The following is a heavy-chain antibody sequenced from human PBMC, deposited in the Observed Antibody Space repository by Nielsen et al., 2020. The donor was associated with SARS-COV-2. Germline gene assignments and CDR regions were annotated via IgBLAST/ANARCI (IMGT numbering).Heavy chain of an antibody. Sequence: WIRQPPGKGLEWVATINLDGSEKYYVDSVKGRFTITRDNAKNSLYLQMNSLRAEDTAVYYCARDQIPYYYDSSGSYYYYYYGMDVWGQGTTVTVSS. CDR3: ARDQIPYYYDSSGSYYYYYYGMDV. J-gene: IGHJ6*02. D-gene: IGHD3-22*01. V-gene: IGHV3-7*01. CDR2: INLDGSEK.